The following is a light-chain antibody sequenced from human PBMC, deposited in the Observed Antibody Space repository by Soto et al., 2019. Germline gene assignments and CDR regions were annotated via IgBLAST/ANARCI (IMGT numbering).Light chain of an antibody. J-gene: IGKJ1*01. CDR2: AAS. CDR1: QGISTY. V-gene: IGKV1-39*01. Sequence: IQMTHSPSSLSASVLDRVTITCLASQGISTYLNWYQQKPGKAPKVLIYAASSLQSGVPSRFSGSGSETDFTLTISSLQPEDFATYSCQQSNSITWTFGQGTKVDIK. CDR3: QQSNSITWT.